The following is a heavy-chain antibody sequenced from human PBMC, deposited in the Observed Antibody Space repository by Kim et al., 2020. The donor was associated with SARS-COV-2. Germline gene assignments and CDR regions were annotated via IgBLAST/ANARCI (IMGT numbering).Heavy chain of an antibody. J-gene: IGHJ6*02. V-gene: IGHV6-1*01. CDR3: ARRGSWSPYALDV. D-gene: IGHD6-13*01. Sequence: EYAVSVKSRITINPDTSKNQFSLQLNSVTPEDTAVYYCARRGSWSPYALDVWGQGTTVTVSS.